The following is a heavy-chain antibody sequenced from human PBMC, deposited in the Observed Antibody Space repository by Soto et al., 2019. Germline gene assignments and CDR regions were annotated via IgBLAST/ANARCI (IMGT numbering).Heavy chain of an antibody. V-gene: IGHV3-23*01. J-gene: IGHJ4*02. D-gene: IGHD2-15*01. CDR2: ISGSGGST. Sequence: VQLLESGGGLVQPGGSLRLSCAASGFTFSSYAMSWVRQAPGKGLEWVSAISGSGGSTYYADSVKGRFTISRDNSKNTLYLQMNSLRAEDTAVYYCAKGEPALVVVAATVFDYWGQGTLVTVSS. CDR1: GFTFSSYA. CDR3: AKGEPALVVVAATVFDY.